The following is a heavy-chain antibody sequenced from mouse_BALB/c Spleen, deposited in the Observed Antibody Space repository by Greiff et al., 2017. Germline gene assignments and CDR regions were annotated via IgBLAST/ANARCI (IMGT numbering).Heavy chain of an antibody. Sequence: QVQLQQSGAELARPGASVKLSCKASGYTFTSYWMQWVKQRPGQGLEWIGAIYPGDGDTRYTQKFKGKATLTADKSSSTAYMQLSSLASEDSAVYYCARSTKDAMDYWGQGTSVTVSS. CDR3: ARSTKDAMDY. D-gene: IGHD2-1*01. CDR2: IYPGDGDT. CDR1: GYTFTSYW. V-gene: IGHV1-87*01. J-gene: IGHJ4*01.